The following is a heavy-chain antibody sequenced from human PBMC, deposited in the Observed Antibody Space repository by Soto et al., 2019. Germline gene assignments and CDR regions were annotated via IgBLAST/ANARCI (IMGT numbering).Heavy chain of an antibody. V-gene: IGHV4-59*01. CDR1: GGSISSYY. J-gene: IGHJ6*02. D-gene: IGHD3-10*01. Sequence: PSETLSLTCTVSGGSISSYYWSWILQPPGKGLEWIGYIYYSGSTNYNPSLKSRVTISVDTSKNQFSLKLSSVTAADTAVYYCARVGRGYGMDVWGQGTTVTVSS. CDR3: ARVGRGYGMDV. CDR2: IYYSGST.